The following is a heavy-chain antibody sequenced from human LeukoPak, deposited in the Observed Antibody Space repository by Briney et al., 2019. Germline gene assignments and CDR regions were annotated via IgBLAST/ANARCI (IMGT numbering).Heavy chain of an antibody. CDR1: GDSISSGNYY. CDR2: INHSGST. D-gene: IGHD3-10*01. J-gene: IGHJ4*02. Sequence: SETLSLTCTVSGDSISSGNYYWSWIRQPPGKGLEWIGEINHSGSTNYNPSLKSRVTISVDTSKNQFSLKLSSVTAADTAVYYCATRSWFGESYWGQGTLVTVSS. CDR3: ATRSWFGESY. V-gene: IGHV4-39*07.